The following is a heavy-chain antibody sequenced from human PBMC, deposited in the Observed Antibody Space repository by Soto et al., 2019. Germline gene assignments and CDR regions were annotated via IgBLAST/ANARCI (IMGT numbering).Heavy chain of an antibody. CDR3: ATRDYGGNWGWYFAL. V-gene: IGHV1-24*01. D-gene: IGHD4-17*01. J-gene: IGHJ2*01. CDR1: GYTLTELS. Sequence: ASVKVSCKVSGYTLTELSMHWVRQAPGKGLEWMGGFDPEDGETIYAQKFQGRVTMTEDTSTDTAYMELSSLRSEDTAVYYCATRDYGGNWGWYFALWGRGTLVTVSS. CDR2: FDPEDGET.